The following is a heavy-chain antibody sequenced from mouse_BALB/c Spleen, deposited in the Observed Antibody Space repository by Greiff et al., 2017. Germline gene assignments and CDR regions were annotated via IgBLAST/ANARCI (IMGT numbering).Heavy chain of an antibody. V-gene: IGHV1S135*01. CDR3: ARDPGNAY. CDR1: GYSFTGYN. Sequence: VQLKQSGPELVKPGASVKISCKASGYSFTGYNMNWVKQSNGKSLEWIGNIDPYYGGTSYNQKLKGKSTLTDDKSSSTAYMQLKSLTSDASAVYYCARDPGNAYWGQGTLVTVSA. CDR2: IDPYYGGT. J-gene: IGHJ3*01.